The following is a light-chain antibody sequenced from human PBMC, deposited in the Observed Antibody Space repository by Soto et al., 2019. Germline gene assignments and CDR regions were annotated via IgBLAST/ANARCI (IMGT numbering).Light chain of an antibody. CDR2: RAS. CDR1: QSVNSL. Sequence: TQSPATLSLSPGERAVVSCWASQSVNSLLAWYQHKPGQAPRLLIYRASARASETPDRFSGSGFGTDFALTISSLQSEAPAVNYCQRYNKWPLTFGQGTRRKIK. J-gene: IGKJ5*01. V-gene: IGKV3-15*01. CDR3: QRYNKWPLT.